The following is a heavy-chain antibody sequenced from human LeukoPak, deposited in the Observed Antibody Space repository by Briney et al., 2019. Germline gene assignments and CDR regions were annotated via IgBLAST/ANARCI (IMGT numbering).Heavy chain of an antibody. J-gene: IGHJ5*01. CDR2: VYYGRTT. D-gene: IGHD5-12*01. CDR1: AGSFISSSHH. V-gene: IGHV4-39*01. Sequence: SETLSLTCTVSAGSFISSSHHWGWIRQSPGKGLEWIGTVYYGRTTYYNPSFDGRVTISLDTSANHFSLQLNSVTAADTAVYYCVRHDGRGGATMGAFDSWGQGSLVTVSS. CDR3: VRHDGRGGATMGAFDS.